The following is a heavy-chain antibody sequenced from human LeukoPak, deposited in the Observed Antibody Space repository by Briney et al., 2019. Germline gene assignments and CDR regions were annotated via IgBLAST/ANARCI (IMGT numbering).Heavy chain of an antibody. D-gene: IGHD5-18*01. CDR1: GYTFTGYY. V-gene: IGHV1-2*02. J-gene: IGHJ6*03. CDR2: INPNSGGT. Sequence: GASVKVSCTASGYTFTGYYMHWVRQAPGQGLEWMGWINPNSGGTNYAQKFQGRVTMTRDTSISTAYMELSRLRSDDTAVYYCARDGVRIQLWLQYYYYMDVWGKGTTVTV. CDR3: ARDGVRIQLWLQYYYYMDV.